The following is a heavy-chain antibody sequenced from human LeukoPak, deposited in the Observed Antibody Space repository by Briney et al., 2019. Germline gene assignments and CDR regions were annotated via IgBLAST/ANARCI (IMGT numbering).Heavy chain of an antibody. Sequence: ASVKVSCKASGYTFTSYDINWVRQATGQGLEWMGWVNPNSGNTGYAQKFQGRVTMTRNTSISTAYMELSSLRSEDTAVYYCARGVVVTASPIDYWGQGTLVAVSS. CDR1: GYTFTSYD. CDR3: ARGVVVTASPIDY. D-gene: IGHD2-21*02. J-gene: IGHJ4*02. V-gene: IGHV1-8*01. CDR2: VNPNSGNT.